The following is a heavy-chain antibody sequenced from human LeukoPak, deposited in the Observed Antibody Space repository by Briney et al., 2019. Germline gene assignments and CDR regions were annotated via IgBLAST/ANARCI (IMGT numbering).Heavy chain of an antibody. V-gene: IGHV1-46*01. J-gene: IGHJ4*02. CDR1: GYTFTSYY. D-gene: IGHD2-15*01. Sequence: GASVKVSCKASGYTFTSYYMHWVRQAPGQGLEWMGIINPSGGSTSYAQKFQGRVTMTRDTSTSTVYMELSSLRSEGTAVYYCARDLLETPYCSGGSCYATGGDYWGQGTLVTVSS. CDR3: ARDLLETPYCSGGSCYATGGDY. CDR2: INPSGGST.